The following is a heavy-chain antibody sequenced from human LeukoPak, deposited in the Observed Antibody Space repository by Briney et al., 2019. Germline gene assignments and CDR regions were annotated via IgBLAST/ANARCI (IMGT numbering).Heavy chain of an antibody. D-gene: IGHD1-26*01. J-gene: IGHJ6*02. Sequence: ASVKVSCKASGYTFTSYGISWVRQAPGQGLEWMGWISAYNGNTNYAQKLQGRVTMTTDTSTSTAYMELRSLRSDDTAVYYCAREVGATYGNYYYYGMDVWGQGTTVTVSS. CDR3: AREVGATYGNYYYYGMDV. CDR1: GYTFTSYG. CDR2: ISAYNGNT. V-gene: IGHV1-18*01.